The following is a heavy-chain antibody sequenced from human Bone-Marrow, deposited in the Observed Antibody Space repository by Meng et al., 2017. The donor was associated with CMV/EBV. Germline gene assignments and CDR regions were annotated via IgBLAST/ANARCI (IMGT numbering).Heavy chain of an antibody. Sequence: GESLKISCSASGFTFSNFAMSWVRQAPGKGLEWVSSIGSSGGGKYYADSVKGRFTISRDNSKNTLYLQMNSLRTQDAAVDYCPRVYRRWLFYSFEIWGQGTMVTVSS. CDR2: IGSSGGGK. V-gene: IGHV3-23*01. D-gene: IGHD5-24*01. CDR1: GFTFSNFA. J-gene: IGHJ3*02. CDR3: PRVYRRWLFYSFEI.